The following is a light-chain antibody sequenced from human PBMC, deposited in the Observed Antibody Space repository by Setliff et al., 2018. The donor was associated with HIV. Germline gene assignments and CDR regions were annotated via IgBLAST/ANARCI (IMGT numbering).Light chain of an antibody. V-gene: IGLV2-14*03. Sequence: QFALTQPASVSGSPGQSITISCSGTNSDIGSHDYVSWYQQHPGKAPKLIIFSVTYRPSGVSDRFSGSKSGNTASLTISGLQPEDEADYYCASHRDTNTLEVFGTGTKVTVL. CDR1: NSDIGSHDY. J-gene: IGLJ1*01. CDR3: ASHRDTNTLEV. CDR2: SVT.